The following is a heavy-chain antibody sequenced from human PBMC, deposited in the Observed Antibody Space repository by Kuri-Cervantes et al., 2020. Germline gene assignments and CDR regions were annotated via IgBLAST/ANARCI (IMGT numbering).Heavy chain of an antibody. CDR3: ARDRDYGHDY. CDR2: IYYSGST. V-gene: IGHV4-61*01. CDR1: GYSISSGYY. J-gene: IGHJ4*02. D-gene: IGHD3-16*01. Sequence: GSLRLSCAVSGYSISSGYYWSWIRQPPGKGLEWIGYIYYSGSTNYNPSLKSRVTISVDTSKNQFSLKLSSVTAADTAVYYCARDRDYGHDYWGQGTLVTVSS.